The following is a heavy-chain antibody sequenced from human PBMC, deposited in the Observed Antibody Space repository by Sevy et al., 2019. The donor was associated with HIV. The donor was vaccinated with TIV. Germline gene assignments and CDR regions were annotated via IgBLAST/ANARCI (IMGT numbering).Heavy chain of an antibody. V-gene: IGHV3-30*02. Sequence: GGSLRLSCAASGFTFSSYVMHWVRQAPGKGLEWVALIWYDGTIKYYADSVKGRFTISRDNSKDTLFLQMNSLRAEDTAVYYCAKDAESFHDYVWGSYRHYGMDVWGQGTTVTVSS. CDR3: AKDAESFHDYVWGSYRHYGMDV. CDR1: GFTFSSYV. J-gene: IGHJ6*02. CDR2: IWYDGTIK. D-gene: IGHD3-16*02.